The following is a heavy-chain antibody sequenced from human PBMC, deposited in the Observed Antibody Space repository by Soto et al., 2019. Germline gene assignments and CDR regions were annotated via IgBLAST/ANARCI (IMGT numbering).Heavy chain of an antibody. CDR3: ARARITIFGVVLYYHYMDV. CDR1: GGSFSGYY. V-gene: IGHV4-34*01. D-gene: IGHD3-3*01. CDR2: INHSGGT. J-gene: IGHJ6*03. Sequence: SETLSLTCAVYGGSFSGYYWSWIRQPPGKGLEWIGEINHSGGTNYNPSLKSRVTISVDTSKNQFSLKLSSVTAADTAVYYCARARITIFGVVLYYHYMDVWGKGTTVTVSS.